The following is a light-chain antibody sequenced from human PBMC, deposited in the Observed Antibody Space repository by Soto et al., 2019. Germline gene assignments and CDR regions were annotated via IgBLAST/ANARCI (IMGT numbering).Light chain of an antibody. CDR2: DVT. Sequence: QSALTQPASVSGSPGQSITISCTGTSSDVGDHNYVSWYQQHPGKAPKLMIYDVTDRPSGVSNRFSGSKSGNTASLTISGLQAEDEADYYCSSYTTSGTVGVFGGGTKLTVL. CDR1: SSDVGDHNY. V-gene: IGLV2-14*01. J-gene: IGLJ3*02. CDR3: SSYTTSGTVGV.